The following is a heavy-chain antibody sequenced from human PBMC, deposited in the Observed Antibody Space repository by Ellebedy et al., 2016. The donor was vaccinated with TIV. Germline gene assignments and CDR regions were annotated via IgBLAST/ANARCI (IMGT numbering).Heavy chain of an antibody. CDR3: ATDGSYGDYLSPAHAFGI. Sequence: GGSLRLSCGASGFSFRSYWMSWVRQAPGKGLEWVANINKDGSQKYYVDSVKGRFTISRDNAKNSLYLQMNSLRVEDTAIYYCATDGSYGDYLSPAHAFGIWGQGTMVTVSS. CDR1: GFSFRSYW. J-gene: IGHJ3*02. V-gene: IGHV3-7*01. D-gene: IGHD4-17*01. CDR2: INKDGSQK.